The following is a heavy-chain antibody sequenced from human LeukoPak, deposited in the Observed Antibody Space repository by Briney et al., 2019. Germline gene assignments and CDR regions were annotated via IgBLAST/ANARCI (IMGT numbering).Heavy chain of an antibody. J-gene: IGHJ4*02. Sequence: SETLSLTCTVVGGSISSRDENWNWIRQPPGKGLEWIGSVDYNGNIYYSQSLKSRALVSVDTSKNQVSLRLTSVTVADTAVYFCARSNHFWSGFLDTWGQGTLVTVSS. D-gene: IGHD3-3*02. CDR3: ARSNHFWSGFLDT. CDR1: GGSISSRDEN. V-gene: IGHV4-39*07. CDR2: VDYNGNI.